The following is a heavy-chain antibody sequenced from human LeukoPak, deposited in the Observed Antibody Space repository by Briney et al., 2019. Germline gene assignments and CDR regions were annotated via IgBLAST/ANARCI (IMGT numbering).Heavy chain of an antibody. CDR3: ARDFRTQLDGYSPPYHFDY. J-gene: IGHJ4*02. D-gene: IGHD5-24*01. V-gene: IGHV3-21*01. CDR2: ISSSSSHI. Sequence: GGSLRLSCAAFGFTFSTHSMSWVRQAPGKRLEWVSSISSSSSHIYYADSMKGRFTVSRDNTKNSLFLQMNSLRAEDTAVYYCARDFRTQLDGYSPPYHFDYWGQGALVTVSS. CDR1: GFTFSTHS.